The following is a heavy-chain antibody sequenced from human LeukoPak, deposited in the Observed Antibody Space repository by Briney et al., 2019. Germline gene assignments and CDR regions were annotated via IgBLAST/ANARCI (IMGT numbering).Heavy chain of an antibody. Sequence: PGGSLRLSCAASGFTVSSNYMSWVRQAPGKGLEWVSVIYSGGSTYYADSVKGRFTISRDNSKNTLHLQMNSLRAEDTAVYYCARGEYSSGWYSDYWGQGTLVTVSS. J-gene: IGHJ4*02. CDR1: GFTVSSNY. D-gene: IGHD6-19*01. CDR2: IYSGGST. V-gene: IGHV3-66*01. CDR3: ARGEYSSGWYSDY.